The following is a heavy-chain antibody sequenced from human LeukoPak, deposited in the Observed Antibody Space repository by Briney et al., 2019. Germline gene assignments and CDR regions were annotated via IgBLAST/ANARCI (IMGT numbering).Heavy chain of an antibody. Sequence: GGSLRLSCAASGFTFSSYAMSWVRQAPGKGLEWVSGISGSGGTTHYADSVKGRFTVSRDNSRNTLFLQLNSLRAEDTAMYYCGKETTSNYGPFDMWGQGTMVTVSS. CDR2: ISGSGGTT. CDR1: GFTFSSYA. D-gene: IGHD3-9*01. V-gene: IGHV3-23*01. J-gene: IGHJ3*02. CDR3: GKETTSNYGPFDM.